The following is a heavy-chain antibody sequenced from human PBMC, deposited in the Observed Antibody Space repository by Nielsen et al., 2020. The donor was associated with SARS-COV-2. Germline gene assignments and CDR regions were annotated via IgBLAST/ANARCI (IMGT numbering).Heavy chain of an antibody. CDR1: GFTVSSNY. V-gene: IGHV3-53*05. CDR2: IYSGGST. J-gene: IGHJ6*02. D-gene: IGHD3-9*01. CDR3: ARVVSYDILTGFNYYYYYGMDV. Sequence: GESLKISCAASGFTVSSNYMSWVRQAPGKGLEWVSVIYSGGSTYYADSVKGRFTISRDNSKNTLYLQMNSLRSEDTAVYYCARVVSYDILTGFNYYYYYGMDVWGQGTTVTVSS.